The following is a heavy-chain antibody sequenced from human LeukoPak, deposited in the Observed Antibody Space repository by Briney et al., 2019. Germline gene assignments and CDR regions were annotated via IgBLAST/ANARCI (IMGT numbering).Heavy chain of an antibody. V-gene: IGHV4-61*02. CDR2: IYSSGST. CDR3: ARGGSIVVVVAAYFDL. J-gene: IGHJ2*01. D-gene: IGHD2-15*01. CDR1: GGSISSGDYY. Sequence: PSETLSLTCTVPGGSISSGDYYWSWIRQPAGKGLEWIGRIYSSGSTNYNPSLKSRVTISLDTSKNQISLKLSSVTAADTAVYYCARGGSIVVVVAAYFDLWGRGTLVTVSS.